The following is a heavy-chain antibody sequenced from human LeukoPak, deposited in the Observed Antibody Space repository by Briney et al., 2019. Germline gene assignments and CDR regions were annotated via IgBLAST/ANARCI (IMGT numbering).Heavy chain of an antibody. CDR1: GFTFSSYT. D-gene: IGHD3-10*01. J-gene: IGHJ2*01. CDR3: AKDFRGSGWWYFDL. Sequence: GGSLRLSCAASGFTFSSYTMNWVRQAPGKGLEWVSSISTTSSYIYYSDSVKGRFTISRDNAKTSVYLQMNSLRAEDTAVYYCAKDFRGSGWWYFDLWGRGTLVTVSS. V-gene: IGHV3-21*01. CDR2: ISTTSSYI.